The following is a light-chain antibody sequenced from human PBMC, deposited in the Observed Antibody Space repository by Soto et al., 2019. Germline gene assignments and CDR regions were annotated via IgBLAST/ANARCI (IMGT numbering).Light chain of an antibody. CDR1: QTLGSNY. Sequence: EIVLTQSPGTLSLSPGERATLSCRASQTLGSNYLAWYQQKPGQAPRLLIYGASTRATGVPGRFSGSGSGTDFTLTIDGLEPEDSAVFYCQQYNSLPTTFGQGNKVDIK. CDR3: QQYNSLPTT. J-gene: IGKJ1*01. CDR2: GAS. V-gene: IGKV3-20*01.